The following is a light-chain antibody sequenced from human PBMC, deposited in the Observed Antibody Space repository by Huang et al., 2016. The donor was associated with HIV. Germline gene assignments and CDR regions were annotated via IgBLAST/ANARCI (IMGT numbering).Light chain of an antibody. V-gene: IGKV1-8*01. Sequence: RMTQSPSSLSASTGDRVTITCRANQDIKNVLAWYQQRPGSVPKLLIYAASTLQSGVPSRFSGNGSGTDFTLPIGCLHSEDVATYYCQQYDIHPLTFGPGTRVDIK. J-gene: IGKJ3*01. CDR1: QDIKNV. CDR3: QQYDIHPLT. CDR2: AAS.